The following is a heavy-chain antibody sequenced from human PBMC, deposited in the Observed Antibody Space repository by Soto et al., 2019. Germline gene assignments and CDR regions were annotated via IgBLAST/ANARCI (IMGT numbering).Heavy chain of an antibody. CDR3: VRGGTKTLRDWFDH. V-gene: IGHV4-4*07. Sequence: SETLSLTCTVSGASISGFYWSWIRKSAGKGLEWIGRIYATGTTDYNPSLKSRVMMSVDTSKKQFSLKLRSVTAADTAVYYCVRGGTKTLRDWFDHWGQGISVTVSS. J-gene: IGHJ5*02. CDR1: GASISGFY. CDR2: IYATGTT. D-gene: IGHD1-1*01.